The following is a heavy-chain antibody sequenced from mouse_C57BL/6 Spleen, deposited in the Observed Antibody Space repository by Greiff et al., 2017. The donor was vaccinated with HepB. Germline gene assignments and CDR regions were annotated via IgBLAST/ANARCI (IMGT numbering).Heavy chain of an antibody. J-gene: IGHJ2*01. CDR1: GYTFTDYE. Sequence: VQLQQSGAELVRPGASVTLSCKASGYTFTDYEMHWVKQTPVHGLEWIGAIDPETGGTAYNQKFKGKAILTADKSSSTAYMELRSLTSEDSAVYYCTRGSQTLGLDYWGQGTTLTVSS. CDR3: TRGSQTLGLDY. V-gene: IGHV1-15*01. D-gene: IGHD4-1*01. CDR2: IDPETGGT.